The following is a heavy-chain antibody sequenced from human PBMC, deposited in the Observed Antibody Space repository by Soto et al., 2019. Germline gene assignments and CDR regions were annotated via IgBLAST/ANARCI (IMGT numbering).Heavy chain of an antibody. V-gene: IGHV3-9*01. Sequence: PGGSLRLSCAASGFTFDDYAMHWVRQAPGKGLEWVSGISWNSGSIGYADSVKGRFTISRDNAKNSLYLQMNSLRAEDTALYYCAKSPYGDYIPYYFDYWGQGTLVTVSS. CDR3: AKSPYGDYIPYYFDY. D-gene: IGHD4-17*01. J-gene: IGHJ4*02. CDR2: ISWNSGSI. CDR1: GFTFDDYA.